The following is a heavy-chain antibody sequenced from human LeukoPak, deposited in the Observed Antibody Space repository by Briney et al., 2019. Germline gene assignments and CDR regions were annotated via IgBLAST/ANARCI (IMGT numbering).Heavy chain of an antibody. Sequence: GESLKISYNGSGYIFTSYWIGWVRQLPGKGLEWMGIIYPCDSDTRYSPSFQGQVTISAEKSISTAYLQWSSLKASDTAMYYCARQRYPWGSAFDIWGQGTMVTVSS. CDR3: ARQRYPWGSAFDI. V-gene: IGHV5-51*01. D-gene: IGHD3-16*01. CDR1: GYIFTSYW. CDR2: IYPCDSDT. J-gene: IGHJ3*02.